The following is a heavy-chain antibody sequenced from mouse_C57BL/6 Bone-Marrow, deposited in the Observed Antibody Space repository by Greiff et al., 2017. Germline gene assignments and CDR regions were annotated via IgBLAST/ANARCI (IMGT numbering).Heavy chain of an antibody. J-gene: IGHJ3*01. CDR1: GYTFTSYG. Sequence: VKLQQSGAELARPGASVKLSCKASGYTFTSYGISWVKQRTGQGLEWIGEIYPRSGNTYYNEKFKGKATLTADKSSSTAYMELRSLTSEDSAVYFCARLEYPIAYWGQGTLVTVSA. CDR3: ARLEYPIAY. V-gene: IGHV1-81*01. CDR2: IYPRSGNT. D-gene: IGHD5-1*01.